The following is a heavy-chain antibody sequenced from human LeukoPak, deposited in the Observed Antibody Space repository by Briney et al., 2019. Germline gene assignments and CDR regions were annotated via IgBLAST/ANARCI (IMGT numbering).Heavy chain of an antibody. V-gene: IGHV3-23*01. D-gene: IGHD4/OR15-4a*01. CDR2: ISGSGGST. J-gene: IGHJ4*02. Sequence: GGSLRPSCAASGFTFSSYEMNRVRQAPGKGLEWVSAISGSGGSTYYADSVKGRFTISRDNSKNTLYLQMNSLRAEDTAVYYCARRAGAYSHPYDYWGQGTLVTVSS. CDR3: ARRAGAYSHPYDY. CDR1: GFTFSSYE.